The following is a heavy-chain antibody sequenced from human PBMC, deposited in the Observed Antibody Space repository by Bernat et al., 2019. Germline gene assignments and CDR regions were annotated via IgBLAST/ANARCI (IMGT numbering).Heavy chain of an antibody. V-gene: IGHV3-30*18. D-gene: IGHD5-12*01. J-gene: IGHJ4*02. CDR2: ISYDGSNK. Sequence: VQLVESGGGVVQPGRSLRLSCAASGFTFSSYGMHWVRQAPGKGLEWVAVISYDGSNKYYADSVKGRFTISRDNSKNTLYLQMNSLRAEDTAVYYCAKMERVSGSFDYWGQGTLVTVSS. CDR1: GFTFSSYG. CDR3: AKMERVSGSFDY.